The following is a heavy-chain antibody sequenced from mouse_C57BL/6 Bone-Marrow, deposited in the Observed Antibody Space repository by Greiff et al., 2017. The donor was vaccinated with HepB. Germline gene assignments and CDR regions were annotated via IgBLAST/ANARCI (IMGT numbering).Heavy chain of an antibody. V-gene: IGHV1-69*01. D-gene: IGHD2-5*01. Sequence: VQLQQPGAELVMPGASVKLSCKASGYTFTSYWMHWVKQRPGQGLEWIGEIDPSDSYTNYNQKFKGKSTLTVDKSSSTAYMQLSSLTSEDSAVYYCARWGDYSNYFWYFDVWGTGTTVTVSS. CDR1: GYTFTSYW. J-gene: IGHJ1*03. CDR2: IDPSDSYT. CDR3: ARWGDYSNYFWYFDV.